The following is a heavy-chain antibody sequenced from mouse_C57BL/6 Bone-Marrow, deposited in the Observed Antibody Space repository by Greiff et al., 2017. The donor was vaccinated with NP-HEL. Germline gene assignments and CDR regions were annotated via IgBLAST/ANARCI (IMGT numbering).Heavy chain of an antibody. Sequence: VQLPQPGAELVKPGASVNLSCKASGYTFTSYWMHWVKQRPGRGPEWIGRIDPNSGGTKYNEKFKSKATLTVDKPSSTAYMQLSSLTSEDSAVYYCARSKYGNFWFAYWGQGTLVTVSA. CDR3: ARSKYGNFWFAY. CDR1: GYTFTSYW. J-gene: IGHJ3*01. V-gene: IGHV1-72*01. CDR2: IDPNSGGT. D-gene: IGHD2-1*01.